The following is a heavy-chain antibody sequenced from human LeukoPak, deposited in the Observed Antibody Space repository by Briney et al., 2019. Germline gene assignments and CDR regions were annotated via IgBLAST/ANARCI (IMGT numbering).Heavy chain of an antibody. D-gene: IGHD2-21*02. V-gene: IGHV3-21*01. Sequence: GGSLRLSCAASGFTFSSYSINWVRQAPGKGLGWVSSISSSSNYIYYADSVKGRFTISRDDAKNSLYLQINSLRAEDTAVYYCARGDSAFDYWGQGTLVTVSS. CDR1: GFTFSSYS. CDR2: ISSSSNYI. J-gene: IGHJ4*02. CDR3: ARGDSAFDY.